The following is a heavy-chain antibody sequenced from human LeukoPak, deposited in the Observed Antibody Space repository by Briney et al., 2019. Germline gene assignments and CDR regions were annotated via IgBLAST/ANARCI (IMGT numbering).Heavy chain of an antibody. D-gene: IGHD3-22*01. CDR2: IDHSGST. CDR1: GGSFTGYY. Sequence: SETLSLTCAVYGGSFTGYYWSWIRQPPGKGLEWIGEIDHSGSTNYNPSLKSRVTISVDTSKNQFSLKLSSVTAADTAVYYCARRSYYYDSSGYIDWGQGTLVTVSS. CDR3: ARRSYYYDSSGYID. J-gene: IGHJ4*02. V-gene: IGHV4-34*01.